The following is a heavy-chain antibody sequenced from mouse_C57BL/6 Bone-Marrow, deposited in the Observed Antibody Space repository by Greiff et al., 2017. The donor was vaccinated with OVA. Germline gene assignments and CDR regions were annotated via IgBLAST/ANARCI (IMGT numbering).Heavy chain of an antibody. CDR2: ISSGGSYT. Sequence: EVHLVESGGDLVKPGGSLKLSCAASGFTFSSYGMSWVRPTPDKRLEWVATISSGGSYTYYPDSVKGRFTISRDTAKNTLYLPMSSLKSEDTAMYYCARPSNSYYYAMDYWGQGTSVTVSS. V-gene: IGHV5-6*01. J-gene: IGHJ4*01. D-gene: IGHD2-5*01. CDR1: GFTFSSYG. CDR3: ARPSNSYYYAMDY.